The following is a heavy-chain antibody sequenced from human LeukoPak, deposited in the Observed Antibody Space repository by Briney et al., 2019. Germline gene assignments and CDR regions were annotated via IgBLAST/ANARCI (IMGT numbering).Heavy chain of an antibody. CDR3: ARGIVAGPDC. D-gene: IGHD5-12*01. CDR1: GGSISSYY. Sequence: SETLSLTCTVSGGSISSYYWSWIRQPPGKGLEWIGYIYYSGSTNYNPSLKSRVTISVDTSKNQFSLKLSSVTAADTAVYYCARGIVAGPDCWGQGTLVTVSS. J-gene: IGHJ4*02. V-gene: IGHV4-59*01. CDR2: IYYSGST.